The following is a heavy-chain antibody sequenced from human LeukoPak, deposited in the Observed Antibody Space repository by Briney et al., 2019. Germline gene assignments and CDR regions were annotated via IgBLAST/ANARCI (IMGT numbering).Heavy chain of an antibody. D-gene: IGHD2-21*02. J-gene: IGHJ4*02. CDR3: ARDPPYGGDSEEADY. V-gene: IGHV3-74*01. Sequence: GGSLRLSCAASGFTFSSYWMHWVRQAPGKGLVWVSRINSDGSSTSYADSVEGRFTISRDNAKNTLYLQINSLRAEDTAVYYCARDPPYGGDSEEADYWGQGTLVTVSS. CDR2: INSDGSST. CDR1: GFTFSSYW.